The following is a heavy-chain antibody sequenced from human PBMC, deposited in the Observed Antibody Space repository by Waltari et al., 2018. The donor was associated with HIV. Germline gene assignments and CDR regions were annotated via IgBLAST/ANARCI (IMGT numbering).Heavy chain of an antibody. V-gene: IGHV1-18*01. CDR3: ARDVVVVVAARPGYYYGMDV. J-gene: IGHJ6*02. Sequence: QVQLVQSGAEVKKPGASVKVSCKASGYTFTSYGISWVRQAPGPGLEWIGWISAYNGNTNYAQKLQGRVTMTTDTSTSTAYMELRSLRSDDTAVYYCARDVVVVVAARPGYYYGMDVWGQGTTVTVSS. CDR2: ISAYNGNT. CDR1: GYTFTSYG. D-gene: IGHD2-15*01.